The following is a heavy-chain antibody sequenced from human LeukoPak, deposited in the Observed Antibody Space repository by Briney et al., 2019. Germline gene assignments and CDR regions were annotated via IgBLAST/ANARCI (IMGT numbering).Heavy chain of an antibody. V-gene: IGHV3-9*01. CDR2: ISWNSANI. D-gene: IGHD1-1*01. CDR1: GFTFDDYA. CDR3: VRDDPGVQQERRLSPFDI. J-gene: IGHJ3*02. Sequence: GGSLRLSCAVSGFTFDDYAMHWVRQAPGKGLEWVSGISWNSANIGYADSVKGRFTISRDDAKSSLYLQMDSLRVEDTALYYCVRDDPGVQQERRLSPFDIWGQGTMVTVSS.